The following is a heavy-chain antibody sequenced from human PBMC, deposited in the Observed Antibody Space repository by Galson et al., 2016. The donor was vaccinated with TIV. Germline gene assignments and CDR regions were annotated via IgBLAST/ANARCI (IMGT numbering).Heavy chain of an antibody. CDR2: ISSGSSYI. CDR1: GFSFSLSS. D-gene: IGHD3-22*01. CDR3: ARTYYYDSSAYSFDAFDV. Sequence: SLRLSCAASGFSFSLSSMNWVRQAPGRGLEWVSSISSGSSYIYYADSVKGRFTISRDNAKNSLYLQMNSLRAEDTAVYYCARTYYYDSSAYSFDAFDVWGQGTMVTVS. J-gene: IGHJ3*01. V-gene: IGHV3-21*01.